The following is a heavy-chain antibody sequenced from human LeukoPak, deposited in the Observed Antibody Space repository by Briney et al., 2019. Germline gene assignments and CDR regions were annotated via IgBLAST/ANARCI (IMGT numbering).Heavy chain of an antibody. CDR2: FDPEDGET. CDR1: GYTLTELS. CDR3: ATGLITMVRGAPGGWVDY. V-gene: IGHV1-24*01. D-gene: IGHD3-10*01. J-gene: IGHJ4*02. Sequence: GASVKVSCKVSGYTLTELSMHWVRQAPGKELEWMGGFDPEDGETICAQKFQGRVTMTEDTSTDTAYMELSSLRSEDTAVYYCATGLITMVRGAPGGWVDYWGQGTLVTVSS.